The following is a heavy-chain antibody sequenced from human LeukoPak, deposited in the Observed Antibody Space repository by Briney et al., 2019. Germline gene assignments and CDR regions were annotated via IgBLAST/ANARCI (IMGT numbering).Heavy chain of an antibody. J-gene: IGHJ6*03. D-gene: IGHD4-11*01. CDR1: DDSITMYY. CDR2: VDHTGST. V-gene: IGHV4-59*01. CDR3: ARGRVSSSTWYSTYYYFFYMDF. Sequence: PSETLSLTCTVSDDSITMYYWTWIRQPPGKGLEWVGYVDHTGSTKFNPSLNGRVSISRDTSNNFFSLRLRSVTAADTAVYFCARGRVSSSTWYSTYYYFFYMDFWGKGTTVTVSS.